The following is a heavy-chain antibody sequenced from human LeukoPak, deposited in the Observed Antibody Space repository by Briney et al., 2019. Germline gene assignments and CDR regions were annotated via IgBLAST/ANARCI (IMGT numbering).Heavy chain of an antibody. D-gene: IGHD7-27*01. CDR2: INQDGSQK. V-gene: IGHV3-7*01. Sequence: PGGSLRLSCAASGFTFSSYSMNWVRQTPGKGLEWVANINQDGSQKFYVDSVKGRSTISRDNANNSLYLQMNSLRAEDTAVYYCARDHWGNFDYWGQGTLVTVSS. CDR3: ARDHWGNFDY. J-gene: IGHJ4*02. CDR1: GFTFSSYS.